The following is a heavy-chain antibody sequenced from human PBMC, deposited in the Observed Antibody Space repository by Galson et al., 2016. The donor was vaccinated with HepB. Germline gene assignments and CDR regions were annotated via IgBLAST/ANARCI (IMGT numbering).Heavy chain of an antibody. D-gene: IGHD2-21*02. CDR2: INHGGST. J-gene: IGHJ2*01. V-gene: IGHV4-34*01. CDR3: ARGRVVVTAIRVWYFDL. CDR1: GGSFSGYY. Sequence: SETLSLTCAVYGGSFSGYYWSWIRQPPGKGLEWIGEINHGGSTNYNPSLKSRVTLSVDTSKNHFSLKLSSVTAADTAVYCCARGRVVVTAIRVWYFDLWGRGTLVTVSS.